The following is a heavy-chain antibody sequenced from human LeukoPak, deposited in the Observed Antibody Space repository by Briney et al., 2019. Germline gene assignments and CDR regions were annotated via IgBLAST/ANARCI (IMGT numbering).Heavy chain of an antibody. CDR2: IYYSGST. J-gene: IGHJ4*02. D-gene: IGHD6-6*01. Sequence: SETLSLTCTVSGGSISSYYWSWIRQPPGKGLEWIGYIYYSGSTNYNPSLKSRVTISVDTSKNQFSLKLSSVTAADTAVYYCARSNGLAARPSPPRYWGQGTLVTVSS. V-gene: IGHV4-59*01. CDR3: ARSNGLAARPSPPRY. CDR1: GGSISSYY.